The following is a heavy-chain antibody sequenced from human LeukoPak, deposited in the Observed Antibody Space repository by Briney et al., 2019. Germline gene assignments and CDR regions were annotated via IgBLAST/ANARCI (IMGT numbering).Heavy chain of an antibody. Sequence: KTSETLSLTCTVSGGSISSSSYYWGWIRQPPGKGLEWIGSIYYSGSTYYNPSLKSRVTISVDMSKNQFSLKLSSVTAADTAVYYCASQGTTPNGSEENWFDPWGQGTLVTVSS. CDR1: GGSISSSSYY. D-gene: IGHD1-26*01. V-gene: IGHV4-39*01. CDR2: IYYSGST. CDR3: ASQGTTPNGSEENWFDP. J-gene: IGHJ5*02.